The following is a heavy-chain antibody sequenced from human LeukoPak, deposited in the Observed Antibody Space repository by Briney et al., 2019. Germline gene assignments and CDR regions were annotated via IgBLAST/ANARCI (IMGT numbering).Heavy chain of an antibody. V-gene: IGHV3-23*01. D-gene: IGHD6-13*01. J-gene: IGHJ4*02. CDR1: GFPFSSHA. CDR2: ISGSGSTS. Sequence: QPGGSLRLSCAASGFPFSSHAMRWVRQAPGRGLECVSAISGSGSTSYYADSVKGRFTISRDNSKNTLYLQMTSLRAEDTAVYYCATEAAGVDYWGQGTLVTVSS. CDR3: ATEAAGVDY.